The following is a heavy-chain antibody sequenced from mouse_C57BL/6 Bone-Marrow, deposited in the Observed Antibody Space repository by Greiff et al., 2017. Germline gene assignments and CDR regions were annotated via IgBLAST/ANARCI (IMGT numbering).Heavy chain of an antibody. Sequence: EVQLVESGAELVRPGSSVKMSCKTSGYTFTSYGINWVKQRPGQGLEWIGYIYIGNGYTEYNEKFKGKATLTSDTSSSTAYMQLSSLTSADSAIYFCARYPRVYYGSWFADWGQGTLVTVSA. CDR3: ARYPRVYYGSWFAD. CDR1: GYTFTSYG. D-gene: IGHD1-1*01. V-gene: IGHV1-58*01. J-gene: IGHJ3*01. CDR2: IYIGNGYT.